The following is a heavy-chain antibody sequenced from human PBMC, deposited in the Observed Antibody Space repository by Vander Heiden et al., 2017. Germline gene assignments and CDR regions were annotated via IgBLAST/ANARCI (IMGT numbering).Heavy chain of an antibody. D-gene: IGHD5-18*01. CDR3: ARGYSYVSNWFDP. J-gene: IGHJ5*02. CDR1: GGPFSSYA. CDR2: IIPSFGTA. V-gene: IGHV1-69*01. Sequence: QVQLVQSGAEVKKPGSSVKVSCRASGGPFSSYAISWVRQAPGQGLEWMGGIIPSFGTANYAQKFQGRVTITADESTSTAYMELSSLRSEDTAVYYCARGYSYVSNWFDPWGQGTLVTVSS.